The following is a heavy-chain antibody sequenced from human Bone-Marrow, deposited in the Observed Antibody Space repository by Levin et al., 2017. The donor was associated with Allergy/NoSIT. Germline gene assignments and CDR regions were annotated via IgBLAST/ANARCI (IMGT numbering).Heavy chain of an antibody. D-gene: IGHD4-17*01. J-gene: IGHJ4*02. CDR3: AHGGHDYGDYGGVISVHY. CDR2: IYGDDDE. Sequence: SGPTLVKPTQTLTLTCTFSGFSLSSGGVAVGWVRQSPGKALEWLALIYGDDDERYTPSLKNRLTITKDTSKNQVVLTMTNMNPVDTGTYFCAHGGHDYGDYGGVISVHYWGQGDLVSGS. V-gene: IGHV2-5*02. CDR1: GFSLSSGGVA.